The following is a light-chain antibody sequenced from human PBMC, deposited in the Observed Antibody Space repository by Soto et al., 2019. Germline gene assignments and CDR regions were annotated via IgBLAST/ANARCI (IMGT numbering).Light chain of an antibody. CDR2: EDT. Sequence: SYELTQPPSLSVSPGQTARITCSGDAFPKKYAYWYQQRSGQAPVLVIYEDTKRPSGIPERFSGSSSGTMATLTISGAHVEDEGDYFCYSPDSSGGIFGGGTKVTVL. J-gene: IGLJ2*01. CDR3: YSPDSSGGI. CDR1: AFPKKY. V-gene: IGLV3-10*01.